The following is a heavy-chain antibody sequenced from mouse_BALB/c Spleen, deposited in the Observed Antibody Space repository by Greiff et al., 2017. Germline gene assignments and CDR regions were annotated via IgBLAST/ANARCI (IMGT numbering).Heavy chain of an antibody. J-gene: IGHJ4*01. CDR2: IWSDGST. D-gene: IGHD2-1*01. Sequence: VQRVESGPDLVAPSQSLSITCTVSGFSLTSYGVHWVRQPPGKGLEWLVVIWSDGSTTYNSALKSRLSISKDNSKSQVFLKMNSLQTDDTAMYYCARHPLYYGNYSYAMDYWGQGTSVTVSS. CDR3: ARHPLYYGNYSYAMDY. V-gene: IGHV2-6-2*01. CDR1: GFSLTSYG.